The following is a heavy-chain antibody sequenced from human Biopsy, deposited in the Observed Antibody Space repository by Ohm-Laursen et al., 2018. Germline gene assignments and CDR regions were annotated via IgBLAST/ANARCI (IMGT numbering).Heavy chain of an antibody. V-gene: IGHV1-2*02. CDR1: GYTFAGYY. Sequence: SVKVSCKASGYTFAGYYLHWVRQAPGHGLEWMGWINPNSGNANYAQSFQGRLTVTRDTSISTAYMELTSRTFDDTAIYYCARVPAYPSIDGYYGLDLWGQGTTVIVSS. CDR2: INPNSGNA. CDR3: ARVPAYPSIDGYYGLDL. J-gene: IGHJ6*02. D-gene: IGHD3-9*01.